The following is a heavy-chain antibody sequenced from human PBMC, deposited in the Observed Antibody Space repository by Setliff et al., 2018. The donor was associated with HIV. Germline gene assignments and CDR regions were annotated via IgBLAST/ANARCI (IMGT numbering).Heavy chain of an antibody. J-gene: IGHJ4*02. CDR2: ISSRGST. CDR1: GVSISSGGYY. V-gene: IGHV4-31*03. D-gene: IGHD3-3*02. CDR3: ARLEKLDDISYFDY. Sequence: SETLSLTCTVSGVSISSGGYYWNWIRQHPGKGREWIGYISSRGSTYYNPSLKSRITMSVDTSQNQVSLKLSSVTAADTAVYFCARLEKLDDISYFDYWGQGTLVTVSS.